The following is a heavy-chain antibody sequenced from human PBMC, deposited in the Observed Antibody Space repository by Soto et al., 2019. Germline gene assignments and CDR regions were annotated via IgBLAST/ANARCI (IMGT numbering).Heavy chain of an antibody. Sequence: SETLSLTCTVSGVSVSSGSFYWAWIRQPPGKGLEWIGFGSYSGTTNYKPSLKSRVTISVDTSKNQFSLKLSSVTAADTAVYYCARDRPFAYYDFWSGYRDYYYLGMDVWGQGTTVTVSS. CDR3: ARDRPFAYYDFWSGYRDYYYLGMDV. V-gene: IGHV4-61*01. CDR2: GSYSGTT. D-gene: IGHD3-3*01. CDR1: GVSVSSGSFY. J-gene: IGHJ6*02.